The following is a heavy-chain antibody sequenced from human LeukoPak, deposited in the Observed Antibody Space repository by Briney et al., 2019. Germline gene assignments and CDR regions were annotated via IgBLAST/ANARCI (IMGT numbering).Heavy chain of an antibody. CDR1: GGTFSSYA. Sequence: SVKVSCKASGGTFSSYAISWVRQAPGQGLEWVGGIIPIFGTTNYAQKFRGRVAITADESTSTAYMELSSLRSEDTAVYYCARRVTVTTIIEPYYYYSGMDVWGQGTTVTVSS. CDR3: ARRVTVTTIIEPYYYYSGMDV. V-gene: IGHV1-69*13. CDR2: IIPIFGTT. J-gene: IGHJ6*02. D-gene: IGHD4-17*01.